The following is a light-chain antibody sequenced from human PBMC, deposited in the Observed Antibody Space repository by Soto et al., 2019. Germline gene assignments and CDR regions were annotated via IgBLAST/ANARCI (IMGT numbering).Light chain of an antibody. J-gene: IGKJ1*01. CDR1: QSISGA. CDR3: QQYNNWPPKT. Sequence: EIVMTQSPATLSVSPGGRATLSCRASQSISGALAWYQQKPGQAPRLLIYGASSRATGIPDRFSGSGSGTDFTLTISRLEPEDFAVYYCQQYNNWPPKTFGQGTKVDI. CDR2: GAS. V-gene: IGKV3D-15*01.